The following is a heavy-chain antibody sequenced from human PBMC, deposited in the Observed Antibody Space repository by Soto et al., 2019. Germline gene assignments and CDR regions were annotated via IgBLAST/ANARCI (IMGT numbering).Heavy chain of an antibody. J-gene: IGHJ4*02. D-gene: IGHD6-13*01. CDR3: ARTPQPLYYFDY. V-gene: IGHV4-39*01. CDR1: GGSISSSSYY. CDR2: VFYSGNT. Sequence: ASETLSLTCTVSGGSISSSSYYWGWIRQPPGKGLEWIGNVFYSGNTYYNPSLKSRLTISVDTPKNQFSLKLSSVTAADTAVYYCARTPQPLYYFDYWGQGTLVTVSS.